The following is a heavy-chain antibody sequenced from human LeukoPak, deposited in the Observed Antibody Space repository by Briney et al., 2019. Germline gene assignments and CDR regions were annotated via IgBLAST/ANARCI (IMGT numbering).Heavy chain of an antibody. CDR1: GGSISRYY. CDR2: SYYTGNT. Sequence: SETLSLTCTVSGGSISRYYWSWIRQPPGKGLEWIGFSYYTGNTNYNPSLKSRVTISVDTSTNQFSLKLSSVTAADTAVYYCARVQYAAGSYYMDVWGEGTTVTVS. D-gene: IGHD2-15*01. J-gene: IGHJ6*03. V-gene: IGHV4-59*01. CDR3: ARVQYAAGSYYMDV.